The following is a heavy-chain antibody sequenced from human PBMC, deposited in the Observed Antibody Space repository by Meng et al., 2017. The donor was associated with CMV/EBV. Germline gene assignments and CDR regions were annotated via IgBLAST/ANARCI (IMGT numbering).Heavy chain of an antibody. Sequence: GESLKISCAASGFTFSSYAISWVRQAPGQGLEWMGWINPNSGGTNYAQKFQGRVTMTRDTSISTAYMELSRLRSDDTAVYYCARVLRQQLVPGYFDYWGQGTLVTVSS. V-gene: IGHV1-2*02. CDR1: GFTFSSYA. CDR2: INPNSGGT. CDR3: ARVLRQQLVPGYFDY. D-gene: IGHD6-13*01. J-gene: IGHJ4*02.